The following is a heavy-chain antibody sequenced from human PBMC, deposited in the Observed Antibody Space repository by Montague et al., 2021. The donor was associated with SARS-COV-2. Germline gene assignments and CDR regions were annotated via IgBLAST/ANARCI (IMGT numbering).Heavy chain of an antibody. CDR3: ADDFPSGRYL. CDR2: ISTSGFRT. Sequence: SLRLSCAASGFTFGSYALSWVRQAPGKGLEWVSAISTSGFRTYYXDSVRGRFIISRDKSKNTLYLQMNSLRADDTAVYYCADDFPSGRYLWGQGVLVTVSS. V-gene: IGHV3-23*01. D-gene: IGHD3-10*01. CDR1: GFTFGSYA. J-gene: IGHJ4*02.